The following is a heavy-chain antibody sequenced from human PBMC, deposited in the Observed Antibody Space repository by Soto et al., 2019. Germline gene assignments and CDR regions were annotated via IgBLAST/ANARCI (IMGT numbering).Heavy chain of an antibody. Sequence: QVQLVESGGGVVQPGRSLRLSCAASGFTFSSYGMHWVRQAPGKGLEWVAVIWYDGSNKYYADSVKGRFTISRDNSKNTLYLQMNSLRAEXTAVXXCALXXTVNPFDYWGQGTLVTVSS. CDR2: IWYDGSNK. J-gene: IGHJ4*02. V-gene: IGHV3-33*01. CDR3: ALXXTVNPFDY. CDR1: GFTFSSYG.